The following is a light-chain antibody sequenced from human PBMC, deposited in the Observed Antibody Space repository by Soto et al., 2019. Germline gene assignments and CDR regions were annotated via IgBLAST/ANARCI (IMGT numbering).Light chain of an antibody. CDR1: QGVSNY. Sequence: AVRMTQSPSSFSASTGDRVTITCRASQGVSNYLAWYQQKPGKAPKLLIYAASTLQSGVPPTFSGSGSGTDFTFTVSRLQSEDFAIYYCQQYFTYPVTFGPGTKVDIK. J-gene: IGKJ3*01. V-gene: IGKV1-8*01. CDR2: AAS. CDR3: QQYFTYPVT.